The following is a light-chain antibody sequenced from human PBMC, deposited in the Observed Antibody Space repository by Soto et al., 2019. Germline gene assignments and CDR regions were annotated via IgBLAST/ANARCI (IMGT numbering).Light chain of an antibody. J-gene: IGLJ1*01. CDR3: SSYAGSSTYV. CDR1: SSDVGSYNL. CDR2: EGS. V-gene: IGLV2-23*01. Sequence: QSALTQPASVSGSPGQSITISCTGTSSDVGSYNLVSWYQQHPGKAPKLMIYEGSKRPSGVSNRLSGSKSGNTASLTISGLQAEDEADYYCSSYAGSSTYVFGSGTKLTV.